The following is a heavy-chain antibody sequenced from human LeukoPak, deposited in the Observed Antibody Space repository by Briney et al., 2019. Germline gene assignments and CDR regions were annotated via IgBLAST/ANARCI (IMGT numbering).Heavy chain of an antibody. V-gene: IGHV3-23*01. CDR2: ISASGGTT. CDR3: ARDDGGSFSTTFDI. J-gene: IGHJ3*02. D-gene: IGHD1-26*01. CDR1: GFTFSNYG. Sequence: GGSLRLSCAASGFTFSNYGISWVRQAPGKGLEWVSAISASGGTTYYADSVKGHFTISRDNSKNTLYLQMNSLSAEDTAVYYCARDDGGSFSTTFDIWGQGTMVTVSS.